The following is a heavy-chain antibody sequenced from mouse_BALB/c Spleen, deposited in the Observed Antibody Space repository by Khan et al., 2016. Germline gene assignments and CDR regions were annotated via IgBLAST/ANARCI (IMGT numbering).Heavy chain of an antibody. CDR2: ISYSGST. V-gene: IGHV3-2*02. J-gene: IGHJ3*01. CDR3: ARNGNRYERTWFAY. Sequence: EVQLRESGPGLVKPSQSLSLTCTVTGYSITSDYAWNWIRQFPGNKLEWMGYISYSGSTSYNPSLKSRISITRDTSKNQIFLQLNSVTTEDTATYYCARNGNRYERTWFAYWGQGTLVTVSA. CDR1: GYSITSDYA. D-gene: IGHD2-14*01.